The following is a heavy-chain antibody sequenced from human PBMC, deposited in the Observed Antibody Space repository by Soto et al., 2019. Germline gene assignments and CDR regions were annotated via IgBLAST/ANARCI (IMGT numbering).Heavy chain of an antibody. Sequence: EVQVVESGGGLVQPGRSLRLSCAASGFTFDDYAMHWVRQAPGKGLEWVSGIRWNSGRVGSADSVKGRFTIARDNAKSSLYLQMNSLRAEDTALYFCAKGSSYGLSYYFDYWGLGTLVTVSS. CDR2: IRWNSGRV. CDR3: AKGSSYGLSYYFDY. D-gene: IGHD5-18*01. CDR1: GFTFDDYA. J-gene: IGHJ4*02. V-gene: IGHV3-9*01.